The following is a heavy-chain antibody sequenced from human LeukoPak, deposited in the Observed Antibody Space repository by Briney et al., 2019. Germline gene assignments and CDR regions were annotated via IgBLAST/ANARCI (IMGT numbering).Heavy chain of an antibody. V-gene: IGHV1-24*01. J-gene: IGHJ3*02. D-gene: IGHD1-26*01. CDR1: GYTLTELS. CDR2: FDPDDGET. Sequence: ASVKVSCKVSGYTLTELSMHWVRQAPGKGLEWMGGFDPDDGETIYAQKFQGRVTMTEDTSTDTAYMELSSLRSEDTAVYYCATVRELIGAFDIWGQGTMVTVSS. CDR3: ATVRELIGAFDI.